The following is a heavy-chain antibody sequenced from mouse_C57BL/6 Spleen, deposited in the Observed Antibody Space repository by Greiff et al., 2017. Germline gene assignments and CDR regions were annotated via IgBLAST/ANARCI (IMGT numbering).Heavy chain of an antibody. CDR3: ARSDDGYYAWFAY. D-gene: IGHD2-3*01. CDR1: GYTFTDYN. Sequence: EVQVVESGPELVKPGASVKIPCKASGYTFTDYNMDWVKQSHGQSLEWIGDINPNNGGTNYNQKFKGKATLTVDKSYSTAYMELRSLTSEDTAVYYCARSDDGYYAWFAYWGQGTLVTVSA. J-gene: IGHJ3*01. V-gene: IGHV1-18*01. CDR2: INPNNGGT.